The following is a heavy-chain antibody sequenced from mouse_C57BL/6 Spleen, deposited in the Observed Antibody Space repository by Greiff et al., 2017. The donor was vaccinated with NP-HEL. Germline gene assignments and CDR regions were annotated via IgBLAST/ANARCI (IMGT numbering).Heavy chain of an antibody. CDR2: IYPGDGDT. J-gene: IGHJ4*01. Sequence: VQLQQSGPELVKPGASVKISCKASGYAFSSSWMNWVKQRPGKGLEWIGRIYPGDGDTNYNGKFKGKATLTADKSSSTAYMQLSSLTSEDSAVYFCARGYYDYDDAMDDWGQGTSVTVSS. CDR3: ARGYYDYDDAMDD. V-gene: IGHV1-82*01. CDR1: GYAFSSSW. D-gene: IGHD2-4*01.